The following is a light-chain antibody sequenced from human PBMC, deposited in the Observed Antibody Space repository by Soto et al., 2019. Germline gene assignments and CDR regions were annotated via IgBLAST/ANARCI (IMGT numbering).Light chain of an antibody. CDR1: QGLSGS. CDR2: VTS. V-gene: IGKV1-12*01. Sequence: DLQMTQSPSSVSASVGDRVTITCRATQGLSGSLAWYQQEPGKAPKLLISVTSRLQSGVPSRFSGSASGTDFTLTIDSLQPEDLATYYCQQGHNWPLTFGQGTRLEIK. J-gene: IGKJ5*01. CDR3: QQGHNWPLT.